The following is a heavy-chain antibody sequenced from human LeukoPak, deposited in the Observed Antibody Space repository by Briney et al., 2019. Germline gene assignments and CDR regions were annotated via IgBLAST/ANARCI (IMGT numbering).Heavy chain of an antibody. CDR1: GGSISSGDYY. V-gene: IGHV4-30-4*01. Sequence: PSETLSLTCTVSGGSISSGDYYWSWTRQPPGKGLEWIGYIYYSGSTYYNPSLKSRVTISVDTSKNQFSLKLSSVTAADTAVYYCARFPGTMIVVVDYGMDVWGQGTTVTVSS. D-gene: IGHD3-22*01. CDR3: ARFPGTMIVVVDYGMDV. J-gene: IGHJ6*02. CDR2: IYYSGST.